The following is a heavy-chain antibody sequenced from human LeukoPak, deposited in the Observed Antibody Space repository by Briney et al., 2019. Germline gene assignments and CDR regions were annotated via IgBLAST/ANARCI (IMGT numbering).Heavy chain of an antibody. J-gene: IGHJ4*02. CDR3: ARPHYGSADY. CDR2: IYPRDSNT. V-gene: IGHV5-51*01. D-gene: IGHD4-17*01. Sequence: GESLKISCKASGYSFTSYWIGWVRQMPGKGLEWMGIIYPRDSNTRYSPSFQGQVIISADKSISTAYLQWSSLKASDTAMYYCARPHYGSADYWGQGTLVTVSS. CDR1: GYSFTSYW.